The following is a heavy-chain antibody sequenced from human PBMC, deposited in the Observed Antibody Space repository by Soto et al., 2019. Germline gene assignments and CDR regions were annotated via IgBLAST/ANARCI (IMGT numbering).Heavy chain of an antibody. CDR1: GFTFSSYE. V-gene: IGHV3-48*03. CDR2: ISSGGSAI. Sequence: GGSLRLSCAASGFTFSSYEMNWVRQAPGKVLEWVLYISSGGSAIYYAIVVMGRLTISRYKAKNSLSLQLNILIAEPTADYYCARLFWSQESHWGQVALVAFCS. J-gene: IGHJ4*02. D-gene: IGHD3-3*01. CDR3: ARLFWSQESH.